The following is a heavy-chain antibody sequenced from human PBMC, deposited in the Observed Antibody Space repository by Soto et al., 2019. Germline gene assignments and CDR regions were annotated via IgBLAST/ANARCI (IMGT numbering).Heavy chain of an antibody. Sequence: PSETLSLTCTVSGGSISSGDYYWSWIRQPPGKGLEWIGYIYYSGSTYYNPSLKSRVTISVDTSKNQFSLKLSSATAADTAVYYCARGGTMIRHFDYWGQGTLVTVSS. CDR1: GGSISSGDYY. V-gene: IGHV4-30-4*01. D-gene: IGHD3-22*01. CDR2: IYYSGST. CDR3: ARGGTMIRHFDY. J-gene: IGHJ4*02.